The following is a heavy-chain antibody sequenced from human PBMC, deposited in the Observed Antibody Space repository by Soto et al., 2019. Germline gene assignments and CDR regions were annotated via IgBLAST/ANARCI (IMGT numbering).Heavy chain of an antibody. CDR2: IKQDGSEK. CDR3: ARRYYDIWTGYYGFDP. J-gene: IGHJ5*02. V-gene: IGHV3-7*01. D-gene: IGHD3-9*01. Sequence: GGSLRLSCAASGFTFSSYWMSWVRQAPRKGLEWVANIKQDGSEKYYVDSVKGRFTISRDNAKNSLYLQMNSLRAEDTAVYYCARRYYDIWTGYYGFDPWGQGTLVTVSS. CDR1: GFTFSSYW.